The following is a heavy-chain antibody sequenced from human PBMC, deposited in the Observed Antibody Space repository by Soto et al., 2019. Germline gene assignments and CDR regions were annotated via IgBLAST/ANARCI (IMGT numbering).Heavy chain of an antibody. CDR2: IYYSGST. D-gene: IGHD2-2*01. J-gene: IGHJ2*01. V-gene: IGHV4-31*02. Sequence: QHPGKGLEWIGYIYYSGSTYYNPSLKSRVTISVDTSKNQFSLKLSSVTAADTAVFFCPTEDVRRAVGMVSSVQLTLASDL. CDR3: PTEDVRRAVGMVSSVQLTLASDL.